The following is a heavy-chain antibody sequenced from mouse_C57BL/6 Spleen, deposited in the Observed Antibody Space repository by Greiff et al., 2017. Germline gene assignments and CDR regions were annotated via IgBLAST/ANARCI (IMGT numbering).Heavy chain of an antibody. J-gene: IGHJ3*01. D-gene: IGHD2-4*01. CDR3: AREDYDYDEGFAY. Sequence: QVQLQQPGAELVKPGASVKLSCKASGYTFTSYWMHWVKQRPGRGLEWIGRIDPNSGGTKSNEKFKSKATLTVDKPSSTAYMQLSSLTSEDSAVYYCAREDYDYDEGFAYWGQGTLVTVSA. CDR2: IDPNSGGT. CDR1: GYTFTSYW. V-gene: IGHV1-72*01.